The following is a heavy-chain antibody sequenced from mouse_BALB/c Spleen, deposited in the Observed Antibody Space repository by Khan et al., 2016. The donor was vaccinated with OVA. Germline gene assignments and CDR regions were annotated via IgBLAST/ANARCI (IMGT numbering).Heavy chain of an antibody. CDR1: GYTFTSYT. D-gene: IGHD4-1*02. Sequence: VQLQESAAELARPGASVKMSCKASGYTFTSYTMHWVKQRPGQGLEWIGYINPSSGYTEYHQKFKDQTTLTADNSSSTAYMHLSSLTYEDSAVYYCARSATGYEAMDDWGEGTSVTVSS. CDR2: INPSSGYT. V-gene: IGHV1-4*02. J-gene: IGHJ4*01. CDR3: ARSATGYEAMDD.